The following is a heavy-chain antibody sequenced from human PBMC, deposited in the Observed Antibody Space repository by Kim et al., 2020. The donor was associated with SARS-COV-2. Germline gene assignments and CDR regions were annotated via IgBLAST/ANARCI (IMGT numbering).Heavy chain of an antibody. CDR3: ARDIDDSSGHTGY. Sequence: YAQKFQGRVTITADESTSTAYMELSSLRSEDTAVYYCARDIDDSSGHTGYWGQGTLVTVSS. J-gene: IGHJ4*02. V-gene: IGHV1-69*01. D-gene: IGHD3-22*01.